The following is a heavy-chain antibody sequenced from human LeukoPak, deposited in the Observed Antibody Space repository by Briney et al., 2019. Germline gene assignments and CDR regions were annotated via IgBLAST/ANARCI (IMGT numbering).Heavy chain of an antibody. CDR2: ISGGSYRI. CDR3: ARDPRYYALSPYYFDY. CDR1: GFTFSSYA. J-gene: IGHJ4*02. D-gene: IGHD3-10*01. Sequence: GGSLRLSCAASGFTFSSYAMSWVRQAPGKGLEWFSIISGGSYRIDYADSVKGRFTISRDNSKNTVYLQMNSLRAEDTAVYYCARDPRYYALSPYYFDYWGQGTLVTVST. V-gene: IGHV3-23*01.